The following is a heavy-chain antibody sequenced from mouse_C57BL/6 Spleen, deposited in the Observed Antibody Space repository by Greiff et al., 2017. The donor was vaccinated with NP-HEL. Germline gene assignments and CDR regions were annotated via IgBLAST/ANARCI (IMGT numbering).Heavy chain of an antibody. CDR3: ARDRVDSSGLFAY. J-gene: IGHJ3*01. V-gene: IGHV5-4*01. Sequence: EVQVVESGGGLVKPGGSLKLSCAASGFTFSSYAMSWVRQTPEKRLEWVATISDGGSYTYYPDNVKGRFTISRDNAKNNLYLQMSHLKSEDTAMYYCARDRVDSSGLFAYWGQGTLVTVSA. D-gene: IGHD3-2*02. CDR2: ISDGGSYT. CDR1: GFTFSSYA.